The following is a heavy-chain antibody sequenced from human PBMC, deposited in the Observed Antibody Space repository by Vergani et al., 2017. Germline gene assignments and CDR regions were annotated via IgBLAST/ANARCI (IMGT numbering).Heavy chain of an antibody. J-gene: IGHJ5*02. CDR3: ARDLRLLYNRFGP. CDR2: TWYDGNNK. V-gene: IGHV3-33*08. CDR1: GFSFSSYA. D-gene: IGHD1-14*01. Sequence: QVQLAESGGGRVQPGRSLRLSCAASGFSFSSYAIHWVRQAPGKGLEWVAVTWYDGNNKQYADSVKGRFTISRDNSKSTMYLQMNSLRDEDTDGYYCARDLRLLYNRFGPWGQRTLGNGSS.